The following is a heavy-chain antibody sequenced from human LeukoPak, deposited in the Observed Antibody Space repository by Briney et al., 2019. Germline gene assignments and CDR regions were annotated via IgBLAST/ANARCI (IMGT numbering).Heavy chain of an antibody. CDR2: MNPNSGNT. CDR1: GYTFTSYS. J-gene: IGHJ5*02. CDR3: ARGSDTEFDP. Sequence: VASVKVSCKASGYTFTSYSITWVRQAPGQGLEWMGWMNPNSGNTGYAQKFQGRVTMTRNTSISTAYMELSSLRSEDTAVYYCARGSDTEFDPWGQGTLVTVSS. V-gene: IGHV1-8*01.